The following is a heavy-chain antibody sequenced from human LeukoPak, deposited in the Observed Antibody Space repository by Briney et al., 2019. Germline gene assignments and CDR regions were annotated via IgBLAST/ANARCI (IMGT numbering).Heavy chain of an antibody. CDR3: ATANYFDSSGYLW. V-gene: IGHV3-23*01. CDR2: FSTSDGRT. Sequence: GGSLRLSCAASGFAFTNYAMSWVRQAPGKGLEYISTFSTSDGRTYYADSVKGRFTISRDNAKNSLYLQMNSLRAEDTAVYYCATANYFDSSGYLWWGQGILVTVSS. J-gene: IGHJ4*02. D-gene: IGHD3-22*01. CDR1: GFAFTNYA.